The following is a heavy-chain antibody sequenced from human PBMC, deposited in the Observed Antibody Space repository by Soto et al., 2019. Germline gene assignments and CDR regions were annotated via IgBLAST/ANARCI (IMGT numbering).Heavy chain of an antibody. CDR1: GFTFDTSW. D-gene: IGHD6-6*01. CDR2: SSTDGGTT. V-gene: IGHV3-74*01. J-gene: IGHJ4*02. CDR3: ARGRPLDY. Sequence: GGSLRLSCAASGFTFDTSWMYWVRQAPGKGLEWVSRSSTDGGTTTYADSVRGRFTISRDNAKNRLYLQMNSLRAEDMGVYYCARGRPLDYWGQGTLVTVSS.